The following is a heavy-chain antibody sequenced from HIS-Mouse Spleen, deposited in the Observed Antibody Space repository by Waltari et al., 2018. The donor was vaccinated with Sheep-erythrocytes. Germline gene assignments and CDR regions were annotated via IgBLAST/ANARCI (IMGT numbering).Heavy chain of an antibody. V-gene: IGHV3-64*01. D-gene: IGHD6-19*01. Sequence: SSYAMHWVRQAPGKGLEYVYAISSNGGSTYYANSVKGRFTISRDNSKNTLYLQMGSLRAEDMAVYYCARGGIAVAGYYFDYWGQGTLVTVSS. CDR1: SSYA. CDR3: ARGGIAVAGYYFDY. CDR2: ISSNGGST. J-gene: IGHJ4*02.